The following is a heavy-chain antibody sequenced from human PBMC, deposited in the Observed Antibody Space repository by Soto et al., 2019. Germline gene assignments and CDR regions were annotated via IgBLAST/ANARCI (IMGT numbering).Heavy chain of an antibody. CDR1: GGSIDGYN. CDR3: ARQGTGNLHGLVDV. J-gene: IGHJ6*02. Sequence: QVQLQESGPGLVKPSETLSLTCTVSGGSIDGYNCAWIRQPPGKALEWVGYVYYNGGSSYNPSLKGPVTLSMDTSKSQFSLQSRSVTAADTALYYCARQGTGNLHGLVDVWGRGTTVAVSS. D-gene: IGHD3-10*01. V-gene: IGHV4-59*08. CDR2: VYYNGGS.